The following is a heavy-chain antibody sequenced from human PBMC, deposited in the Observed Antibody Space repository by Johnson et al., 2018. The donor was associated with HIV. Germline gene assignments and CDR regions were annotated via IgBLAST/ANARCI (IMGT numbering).Heavy chain of an antibody. D-gene: IGHD6-19*01. Sequence: VQLVESGGGVVRPGGSLRLSCAASGFIFSGSAMHWVRQAPGKGLEWVAHITQAGCEKYSVDSVQGRFTISRHNANNLLFRQMNSLRAEATAVYYWWGAFRGGWDDAFDIWGQGAKGTCSS. J-gene: IGHJ3*02. V-gene: IGHV3-7*01. CDR2: ITQAGCEK. CDR1: GFIFSGSA. CDR3: WGAFRGGWDDAFDI.